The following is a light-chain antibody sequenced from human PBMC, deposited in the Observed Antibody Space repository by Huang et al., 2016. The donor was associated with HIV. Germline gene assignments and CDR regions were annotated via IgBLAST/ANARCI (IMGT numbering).Light chain of an antibody. Sequence: IQMTQSPSSLSASVGDRVTITCRASQSIDGYLNWYQQKPGKAPKLLISSASTLHTGVPTRFSGSGSGTDYTLIIDNLQPDDFATYFCQQSYSTLITFGQGSRLDTK. CDR2: SAS. CDR1: QSIDGY. V-gene: IGKV1-39*01. CDR3: QQSYSTLIT. J-gene: IGKJ5*01.